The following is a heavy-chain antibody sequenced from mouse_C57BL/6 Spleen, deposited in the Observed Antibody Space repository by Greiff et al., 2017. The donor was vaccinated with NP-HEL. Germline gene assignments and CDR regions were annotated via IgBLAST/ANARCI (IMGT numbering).Heavy chain of an antibody. V-gene: IGHV1-82*01. CDR2: IYPGDGDT. CDR3: ARSNYGSSHYFDY. D-gene: IGHD1-1*01. J-gene: IGHJ2*01. Sequence: LVESGPELVKPGASVKISCKASGYAFSSSWMNWVKQRPGKGLEWIGRIYPGDGDTNYNGKFKGKATLTADKSSSTAYMQLSSLTSEDSAVYFCARSNYGSSHYFDYWGQGTTLTVSS. CDR1: GYAFSSSW.